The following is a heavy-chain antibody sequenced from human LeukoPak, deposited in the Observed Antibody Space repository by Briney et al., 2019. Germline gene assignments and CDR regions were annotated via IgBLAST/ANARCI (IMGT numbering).Heavy chain of an antibody. V-gene: IGHV3-30*04. CDR2: ISYDGSDT. D-gene: IGHD3-22*01. CDR1: GFTFNSYA. CDR3: ARDLVKYYDSSGYFDY. J-gene: IGHJ4*02. Sequence: TGGSLRLSCAASGFTFNSYAMHFVRQAPGKGLEWVAVISYDGSDTYYADSVKGRFTTSRDNSKNNLSLQMNSLRADDTAVYYCARDLVKYYDSSGYFDYWGQGTLVTVSS.